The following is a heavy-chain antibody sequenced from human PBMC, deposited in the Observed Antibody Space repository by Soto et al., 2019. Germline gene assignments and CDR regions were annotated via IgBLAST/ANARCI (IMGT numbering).Heavy chain of an antibody. CDR1: GFTFSSYG. D-gene: IGHD2-2*01. V-gene: IGHV3-33*01. CDR3: ARVKYCSSTSCYVAFDY. Sequence: GSLRLSCAASGFTFSSYGMHWVRQAPGKGLEWVAVIWYDGNKKYYADSVKGRFTISRDNSKNTLYLQMNSLRAEDTAVYYCARVKYCSSTSCYVAFDYWGQGTLVTVSS. J-gene: IGHJ4*02. CDR2: IWYDGNKK.